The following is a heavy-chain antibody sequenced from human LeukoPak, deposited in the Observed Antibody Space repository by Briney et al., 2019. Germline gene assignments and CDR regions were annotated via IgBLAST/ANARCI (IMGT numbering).Heavy chain of an antibody. D-gene: IGHD6-19*01. CDR3: ARDLFFSDAGYSSGWRAEYFHH. Sequence: GGSLRLSCAAFGFTFSSHWMHWVRQAPGKGLVWVSRINGAGSSTSYADSVKGRFTVSRDNAKNTLNLQMNSLRAEDTAVYYCARDLFFSDAGYSSGWRAEYFHHWGQGTLVTVSS. J-gene: IGHJ1*01. V-gene: IGHV3-74*01. CDR2: INGAGSST. CDR1: GFTFSSHW.